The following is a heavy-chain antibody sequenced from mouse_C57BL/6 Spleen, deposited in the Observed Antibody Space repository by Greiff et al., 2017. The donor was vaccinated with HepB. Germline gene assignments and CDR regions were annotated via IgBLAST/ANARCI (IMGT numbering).Heavy chain of an antibody. CDR3: ASVRMDYGSSYCDY. V-gene: IGHV1-69*01. Sequence: QVQLQQPGAELVMPGASVKLSCKASGYTFTSYWMHWVKQRPGQGLEWIGEIDPSDSYTNYNQKFKGKSTLTVDKSSSTAYMQLSSLTSEDSEVYYWASVRMDYGSSYCDYWGQGTTLTVSS. CDR1: GYTFTSYW. CDR2: IDPSDSYT. J-gene: IGHJ2*01. D-gene: IGHD1-1*01.